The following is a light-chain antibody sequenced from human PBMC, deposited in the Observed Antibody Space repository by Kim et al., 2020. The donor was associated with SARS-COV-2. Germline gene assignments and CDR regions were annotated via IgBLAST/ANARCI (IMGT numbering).Light chain of an antibody. Sequence: ITISCTGTSSDVGGYNYVSWYQQHPGKAPKLMIYDVSNRPSGVSNRFSGSKSGNTASLTISGLQAEDEADYYCSSYTSSSTSHVVFGGGTQLTVL. V-gene: IGLV2-14*03. J-gene: IGLJ2*01. CDR2: DVS. CDR1: SSDVGGYNY. CDR3: SSYTSSSTSHVV.